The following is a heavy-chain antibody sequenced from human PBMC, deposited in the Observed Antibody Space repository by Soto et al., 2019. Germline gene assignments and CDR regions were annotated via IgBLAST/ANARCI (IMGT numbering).Heavy chain of an antibody. CDR1: GFTFSSYA. CDR3: AKDPPRYGSGSYFAFDI. CDR2: ISGSGGST. J-gene: IGHJ3*02. V-gene: IGHV3-23*01. D-gene: IGHD3-10*01. Sequence: GGSLRLSCPASGFTFSSYAMSWVRQAPGKGLEWVSAISGSGGSTYYADSVKGRFTISRDNSKNTLYLQMNSLRAEDTAVYYCAKDPPRYGSGSYFAFDIWGQGTMVTVSS.